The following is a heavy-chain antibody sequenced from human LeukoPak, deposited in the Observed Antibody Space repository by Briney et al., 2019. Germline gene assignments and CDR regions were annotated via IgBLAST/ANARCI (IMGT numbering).Heavy chain of an antibody. J-gene: IGHJ3*02. CDR1: GYTFTNCG. CDR3: ARDGYSSDWYPLDAFDI. D-gene: IGHD6-19*01. Sequence: ASVKVFCKASGYTFTNCGISWVRQAPGQGLEWMGWISAYNGNTKYAQKLQGRVTMTTDTSTSTAYMELRSLRSDDTAVYYCARDGYSSDWYPLDAFDIWGQGTMVTVSS. V-gene: IGHV1-18*01. CDR2: ISAYNGNT.